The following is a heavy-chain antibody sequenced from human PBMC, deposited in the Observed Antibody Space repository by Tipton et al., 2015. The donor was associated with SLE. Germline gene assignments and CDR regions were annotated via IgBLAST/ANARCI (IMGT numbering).Heavy chain of an antibody. CDR2: IYRSGTA. V-gene: IGHV4-38-2*01. J-gene: IGHJ3*01. CDR3: ARSTGYVPGGVFHV. D-gene: IGHD2-8*02. Sequence: GLVKPSETLSLTRAVSGNSIYNGFYWGWIRQSPGKGLEWIGSIYRSGTAYYNPSLKSRVTISVGTSKKQFSLKLNSVSAADTAVYYCARSTGYVPGGVFHVWGQGTMVTVSS. CDR1: GNSIYNGFY.